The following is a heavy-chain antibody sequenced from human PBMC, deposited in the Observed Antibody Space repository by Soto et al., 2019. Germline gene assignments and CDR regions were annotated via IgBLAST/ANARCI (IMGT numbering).Heavy chain of an antibody. CDR2: IYHSGST. J-gene: IGHJ4*02. CDR1: GGSISNSNW. CDR3: ARGGGSLRVWAY. V-gene: IGHV4-4*02. Sequence: PSETLSLTCAVSGGSISNSNWWSWVRQPPGKGLEWIGEIYHSGSTNYNPSLKSRVTISVDKSKNQFSLKLSSVTAADTAVYDCARGGGSLRVWAYWGQGSLVTVFS. D-gene: IGHD1-26*01.